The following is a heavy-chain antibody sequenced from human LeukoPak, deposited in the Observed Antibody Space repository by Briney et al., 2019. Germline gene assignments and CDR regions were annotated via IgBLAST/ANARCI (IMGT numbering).Heavy chain of an antibody. D-gene: IGHD3-22*01. CDR1: GGSISSYY. CDR3: ARGDYYETYYFDY. V-gene: IGHV4-59*12. CDR2: IYHSGST. Sequence: PSETLSLTCTVSGGSISSYYWSWIRQPPGKGLEWIGYIYHSGSTYYNPSLKSRVTISVDRSKNQFSLKLSSVTAADTAVYYCARGDYYETYYFDYWGQGTLVTVSS. J-gene: IGHJ4*02.